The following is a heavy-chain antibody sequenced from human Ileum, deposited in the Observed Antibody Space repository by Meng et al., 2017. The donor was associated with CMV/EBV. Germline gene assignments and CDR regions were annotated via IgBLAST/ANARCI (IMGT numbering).Heavy chain of an antibody. CDR2: INPNSGST. Sequence: ASGYTFTGYYMDWVRQGPGQGLEWMGWINPNSGSTSYAQKFQGRVTMTRDTSISTAYMELSRLRSDDTAVYYCANEGGYSSSSGFDYWGQGTLVTVSS. CDR1: GYTFTGYY. J-gene: IGHJ4*02. CDR3: ANEGGYSSSSGFDY. D-gene: IGHD6-6*01. V-gene: IGHV1-2*02.